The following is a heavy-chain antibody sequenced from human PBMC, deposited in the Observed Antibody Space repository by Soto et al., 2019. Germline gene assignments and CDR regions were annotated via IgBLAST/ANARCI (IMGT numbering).Heavy chain of an antibody. CDR1: GFTFSSYS. D-gene: IGHD6-13*01. V-gene: IGHV3-48*02. CDR3: ARDLSYSSSWYRPSRWFDP. J-gene: IGHJ5*02. CDR2: ISSSSSTI. Sequence: GGSLRLSWAVSGFTFSSYSMNWVRQAPGKGLEWVSYISSSSSTIYYADSVKGRFTISRDNAKNSLYLQMNSLRDEDTAVYYCARDLSYSSSWYRPSRWFDPWGQGTLVTVSS.